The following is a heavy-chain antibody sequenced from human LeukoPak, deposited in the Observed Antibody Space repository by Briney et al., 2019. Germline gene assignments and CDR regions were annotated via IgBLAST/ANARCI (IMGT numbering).Heavy chain of an antibody. V-gene: IGHV4-31*03. Sequence: PSETLSLTCTVSGGSISSGGYYWSWIRQHPGKGLEWIGYIYYSGSTYYNPSLKSRVTISVDTSKNQFSLKLSSVTAADTAVYYCARGRIGYCSSTSCYRDKYNWFDPWGQGTLVTVSS. J-gene: IGHJ5*02. CDR3: ARGRIGYCSSTSCYRDKYNWFDP. CDR2: IYYSGST. CDR1: GGSISSGGYY. D-gene: IGHD2-2*02.